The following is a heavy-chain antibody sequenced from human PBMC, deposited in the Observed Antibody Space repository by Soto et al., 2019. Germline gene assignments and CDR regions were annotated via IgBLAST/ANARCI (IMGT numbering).Heavy chain of an antibody. Sequence: QVQLVQSGAEVKKPGASVKVSCKASGYTFTSYGISWVRQAPGQGLEWMGWISAYNGNTNYVQKLQGRVTMTTDTSTSTAYMELRSLRSDDTAVYYCARVNYDFWSGYFVVDYWGQGTLVTVSS. CDR1: GYTFTSYG. D-gene: IGHD3-3*01. V-gene: IGHV1-18*01. J-gene: IGHJ4*02. CDR2: ISAYNGNT. CDR3: ARVNYDFWSGYFVVDY.